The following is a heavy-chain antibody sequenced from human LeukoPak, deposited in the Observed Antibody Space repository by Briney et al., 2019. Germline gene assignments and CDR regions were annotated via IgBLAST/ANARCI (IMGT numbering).Heavy chain of an antibody. Sequence: SETLSLTCAVYGGSFSGYYWSWIRQPPGKGLEWIGEINHSGSTNYNPSLKSRVPISVDTSKNQFYLKLSSVTAADTPVYYCARGPAAAAGQEEFDYWGQGTLVTVSS. D-gene: IGHD6-13*01. CDR3: ARGPAAAAGQEEFDY. J-gene: IGHJ4*02. V-gene: IGHV4-34*01. CDR1: GGSFSGYY. CDR2: INHSGST.